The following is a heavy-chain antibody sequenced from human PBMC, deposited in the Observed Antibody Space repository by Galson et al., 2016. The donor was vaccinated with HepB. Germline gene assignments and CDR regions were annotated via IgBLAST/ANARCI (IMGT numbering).Heavy chain of an antibody. CDR3: ARSDGGDAFDI. Sequence: SETLSLTCTASGGSISPFFWSWIRQPPGKGLEWIAYIYYSGTTNYNPSLNSRVTISLDTSKSQFSLKVTSVTAADTAVYYCARSDGGDAFDIWGQGPMVTVPS. D-gene: IGHD4-23*01. CDR2: IYYSGTT. J-gene: IGHJ3*02. V-gene: IGHV4-59*01. CDR1: GGSISPFF.